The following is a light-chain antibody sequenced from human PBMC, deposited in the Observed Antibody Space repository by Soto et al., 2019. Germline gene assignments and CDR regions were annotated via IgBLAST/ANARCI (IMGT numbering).Light chain of an antibody. V-gene: IGKV3-15*01. CDR3: KKYSNWPPATT. J-gene: IGKJ5*01. CDR2: GAS. CDR1: QSISSN. Sequence: EIVVTQSPGTLSVSPGERATLSCRASQSISSNLAWYQQRPGQAPRLLIYGASTRAINFPAGFSGSGSGTEFTLTISSLQSEDVAVYYCKKYSNWPPATTFGQGTRLQ.